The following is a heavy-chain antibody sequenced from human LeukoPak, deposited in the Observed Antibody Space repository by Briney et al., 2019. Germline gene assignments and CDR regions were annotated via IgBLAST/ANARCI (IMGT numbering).Heavy chain of an antibody. J-gene: IGHJ4*02. Sequence: PSETLSLTCTDSGASIRGYFWTWIRQPPGKGLEWIGYIYGSGNTFYNPSLRSRVTISVDTFKTQFYLNLISVTAADTAVYYCARRNQAAAGHEVDYWGQGTLVTVSS. CDR2: IYGSGNT. CDR1: GASIRGYF. CDR3: ARRNQAAAGHEVDY. D-gene: IGHD6-13*01. V-gene: IGHV4-59*08.